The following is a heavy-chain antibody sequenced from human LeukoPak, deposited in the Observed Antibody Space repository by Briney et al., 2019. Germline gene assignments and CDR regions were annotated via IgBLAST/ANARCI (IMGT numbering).Heavy chain of an antibody. CDR2: IYSGGST. Sequence: PGGSLRLSCAASGFTVSSNYMSWVRQAPGKGLEWVPVIYSGGSTYYADSVKGRFTISRHNSKNTLYLQMNSLRAEDTAVYFCARDAYSSGNDTFDIWGRGTMVTVSS. J-gene: IGHJ3*02. CDR3: ARDAYSSGNDTFDI. D-gene: IGHD6-19*01. V-gene: IGHV3-53*04. CDR1: GFTVSSNY.